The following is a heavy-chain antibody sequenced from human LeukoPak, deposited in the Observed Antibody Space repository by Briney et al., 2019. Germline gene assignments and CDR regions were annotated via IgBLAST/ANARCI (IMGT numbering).Heavy chain of an antibody. J-gene: IGHJ4*02. V-gene: IGHV1-69*13. Sequence: ASVNVSCKASGGTFSSYAISWVRQAPGQGLEWMGGIIPIFGTANYAQKFQGRVTITADESTSTAYMELSSLRSEDTAVYYCASGGGWNYWYYFDYWGQGTLVTVSS. CDR1: GGTFSSYA. CDR2: IIPIFGTA. D-gene: IGHD1-7*01. CDR3: ASGGGWNYWYYFDY.